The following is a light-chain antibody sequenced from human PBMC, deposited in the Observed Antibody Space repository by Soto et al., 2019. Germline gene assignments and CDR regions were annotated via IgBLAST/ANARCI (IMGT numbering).Light chain of an antibody. CDR2: DAS. CDR1: QSIGLA. CDR3: QHRADRPQWK. J-gene: IGKJ1*01. V-gene: IGKV3-11*01. Sequence: EIVLTQAPATLSLSPGERATLSCRASQSIGLAIAWYQHKPGQAPRLLIFDASQRATGIPARFRGSGSGTDFTLSISSLEPEDFAVYYCQHRADRPQWKFGQGT.